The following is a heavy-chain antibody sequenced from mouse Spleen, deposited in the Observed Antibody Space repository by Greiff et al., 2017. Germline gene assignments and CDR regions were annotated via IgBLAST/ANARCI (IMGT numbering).Heavy chain of an antibody. Sequence: EVKLVESGGGLVKPGGSLKLSCAASGFTFSSYAMSWVRQTPEKRLEWVASISSGGSTYYPDSVKGRFTISRDNARNILYLQMSSLRSEDTAMYYCARGRSSPYYYAMDYWGQGTSVTVSS. D-gene: IGHD1-1*01. J-gene: IGHJ4*01. CDR3: ARGRSSPYYYAMDY. CDR1: GFTFSSYA. CDR2: ISSGGST. V-gene: IGHV5-6-5*01.